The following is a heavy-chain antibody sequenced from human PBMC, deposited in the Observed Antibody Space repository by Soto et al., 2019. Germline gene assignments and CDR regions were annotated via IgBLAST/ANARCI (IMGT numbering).Heavy chain of an antibody. CDR3: ARAAVAAGGHFDK. J-gene: IGHJ4*02. Sequence: SETLSLTCAVSGGSFSGFFWGWIRQPPGKGLEWIGEVNHGGSTNYNPSLKSRVTISSDTSKDHFSLSLRSVTAADTAVYYCARAAVAAGGHFDKWGQGALVTFSS. V-gene: IGHV4-34*01. D-gene: IGHD2-15*01. CDR2: VNHGGST. CDR1: GGSFSGFF.